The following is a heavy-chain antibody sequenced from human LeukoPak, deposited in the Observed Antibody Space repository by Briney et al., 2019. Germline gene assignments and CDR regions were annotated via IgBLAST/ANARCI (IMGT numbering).Heavy chain of an antibody. CDR1: GGSISSSSYY. D-gene: IGHD3-22*01. J-gene: IGHJ4*02. V-gene: IGHV4-39*07. CDR2: IYYSGST. Sequence: SETLSLTCTVSGGSISSSSYYWGWIRQPPGKGLEWIGSIYYSGSTNYNPSLKSRVTISVDTSKNQFSLKLSSVTAADTAVYYCARGMIYYDSSGYQYYFDYWGQGTLVTASS. CDR3: ARGMIYYDSSGYQYYFDY.